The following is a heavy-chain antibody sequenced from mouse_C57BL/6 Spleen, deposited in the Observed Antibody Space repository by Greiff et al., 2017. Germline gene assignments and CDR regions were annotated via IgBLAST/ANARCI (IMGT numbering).Heavy chain of an antibody. Sequence: QVQLQQPGAELVMPGASVKLSCKASGYTFTSYWMHWVKQRPGQGLEWIGEIDPSDSYTNYNQKFKGKSTLTVDKSSSTAYMQLSSLTSGDSAVYYCARGGYGSSYSAWFAYWGQGTLVTVSA. CDR1: GYTFTSYW. V-gene: IGHV1-69*01. J-gene: IGHJ3*01. D-gene: IGHD1-1*01. CDR2: IDPSDSYT. CDR3: ARGGYGSSYSAWFAY.